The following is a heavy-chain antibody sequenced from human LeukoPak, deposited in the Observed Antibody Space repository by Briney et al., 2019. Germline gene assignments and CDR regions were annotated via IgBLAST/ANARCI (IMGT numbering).Heavy chain of an antibody. D-gene: IGHD3-9*01. CDR2: IYSGGRT. CDR3: SSPSASVTGSVSH. V-gene: IGHV3-66*01. Sequence: GGSLRLSCAAPGFTVSGNFMSWVRQAPGKGLEWVSVIYSGGRTYYADSVKGRFTISRDNSKNTLYLQMNSLRAEDTAVYYCSSPSASVTGSVSHWGQGTLVTVSS. CDR1: GFTVSGNF. J-gene: IGHJ4*02.